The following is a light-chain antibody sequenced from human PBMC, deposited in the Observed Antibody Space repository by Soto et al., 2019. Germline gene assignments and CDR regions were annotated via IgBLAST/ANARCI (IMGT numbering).Light chain of an antibody. Sequence: ENVLAQSPGTLSLSPGDRATLSCRASQSITSGQLAWYQQRRGQAPRLLIYRASSRANGIPDRFSGSGSGTDFSLTIARLEPEDFAVYYCDHYGGSVTTFGGGIKVELK. J-gene: IGKJ4*01. V-gene: IGKV3-20*01. CDR1: QSITSGQ. CDR2: RAS. CDR3: DHYGGSVTT.